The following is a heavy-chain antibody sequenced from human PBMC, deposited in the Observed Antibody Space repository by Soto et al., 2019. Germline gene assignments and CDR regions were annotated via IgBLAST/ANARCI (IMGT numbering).Heavy chain of an antibody. CDR3: LGRKIQLWFDVFDI. CDR1: GFTFSSYG. V-gene: IGHV3-30*03. Sequence: PGGSLRLSCAASGFTFSSYGMHWVRQAPGKGLEWVAIISYDGSNTYYAGSVKGRFTISRDNSKNTLYLQMNSLRAEDTAVYYCLGRKIQLWFDVFDIWGQGTMVT. J-gene: IGHJ3*02. CDR2: ISYDGSNT. D-gene: IGHD5-18*01.